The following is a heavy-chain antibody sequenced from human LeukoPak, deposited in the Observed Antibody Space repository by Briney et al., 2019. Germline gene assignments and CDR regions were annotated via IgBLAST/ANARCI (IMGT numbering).Heavy chain of an antibody. CDR1: GYSFTSYW. CDR2: IYPGDSDT. Sequence: GESLKISCKGSGYSFTSYWIGWVRQMPGKGLEWMGIIYPGDSDTRYSPPFQGQVTISADKSISTAYLQWSSLKASDTAMYYCCLDTAMVSFDYWGQGTLVTVSS. J-gene: IGHJ4*02. V-gene: IGHV5-51*01. CDR3: CLDTAMVSFDY. D-gene: IGHD5-18*01.